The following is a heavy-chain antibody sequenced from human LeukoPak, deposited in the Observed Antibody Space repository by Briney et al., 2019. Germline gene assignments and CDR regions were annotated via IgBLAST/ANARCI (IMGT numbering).Heavy chain of an antibody. J-gene: IGHJ4*02. Sequence: PSETLSLTCTASGGSISSSSYYWGWIRQPPGKGLEWIGSIYYSGSTYYNPSLKSRVTISVDTSKNQFSLKLSSVTAAGTAVYYCARDNSRRYSSGWYENHYFDYWGQGTLVTVSS. CDR1: GGSISSSSYY. D-gene: IGHD6-19*01. CDR2: IYYSGST. V-gene: IGHV4-39*07. CDR3: ARDNSRRYSSGWYENHYFDY.